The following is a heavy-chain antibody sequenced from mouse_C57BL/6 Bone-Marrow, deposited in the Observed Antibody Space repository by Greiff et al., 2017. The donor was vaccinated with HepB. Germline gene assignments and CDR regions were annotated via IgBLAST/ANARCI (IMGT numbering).Heavy chain of an antibody. Sequence: EVHLVESGGGLVQPGGSMKLSCAASGFTFSDAWMDWVRQSPEKGLEWVAEIRNKANNHATYYAESVKGRFTISRDDSKSSVYLQMNSLRAEDTGIYYCTRSIYYGNYVWFAYWGQGTLVTVSA. V-gene: IGHV6-6*01. CDR2: IRNKANNHAT. CDR3: TRSIYYGNYVWFAY. D-gene: IGHD2-1*01. J-gene: IGHJ3*01. CDR1: GFTFSDAW.